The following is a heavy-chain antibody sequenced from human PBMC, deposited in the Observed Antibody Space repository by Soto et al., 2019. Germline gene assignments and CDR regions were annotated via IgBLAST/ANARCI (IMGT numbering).Heavy chain of an antibody. CDR3: ARDLPRNYYDSSGYRAPLAGRGYGMDV. CDR2: IWYDGSNK. Sequence: QVQLVESGGGVVQPGRSLRLSCAASGFTFSSYGMHWVRQAPGKGLEWVAVIWYDGSNKYYADSVKGRFTISRDNSKNTLYLQMNSLRAEDTAVYYCARDLPRNYYDSSGYRAPLAGRGYGMDVWGQGTTVTVSS. CDR1: GFTFSSYG. V-gene: IGHV3-33*01. D-gene: IGHD3-22*01. J-gene: IGHJ6*02.